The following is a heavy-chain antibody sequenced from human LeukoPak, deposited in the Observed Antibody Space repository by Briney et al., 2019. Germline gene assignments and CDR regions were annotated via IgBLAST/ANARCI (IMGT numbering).Heavy chain of an antibody. J-gene: IGHJ4*02. D-gene: IGHD1-14*01. V-gene: IGHV3-21*01. CDR3: VRGDNRDN. CDR2: IGKTSRDM. Sequence: GGPLRLSCAASGFSFSTSTMNWVRQAPGKGLEWISSIGKTSRDMYYADSVRGRFTISRDNAKNSLFLLMNSLRVEDTSVYYCVRGDNRDNCGQGTLVTVSS. CDR1: GFSFSTST.